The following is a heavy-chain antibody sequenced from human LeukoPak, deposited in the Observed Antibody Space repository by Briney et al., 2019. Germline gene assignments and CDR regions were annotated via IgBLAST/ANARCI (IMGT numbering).Heavy chain of an antibody. CDR2: IKQDGSEK. CDR3: ARDLRTYYPRHFDS. CDR1: GFTFSNSA. Sequence: GGSLRLSCAASGFTFSNSAMSWVRQAPGKGLEWVANIKQDGSEKYYVDSMKGRITISRDNAKNSLYLQLNGLRAEDTAVYYCARDLRTYYPRHFDSWGQGTLVTVSS. J-gene: IGHJ4*02. V-gene: IGHV3-7*04. D-gene: IGHD3-22*01.